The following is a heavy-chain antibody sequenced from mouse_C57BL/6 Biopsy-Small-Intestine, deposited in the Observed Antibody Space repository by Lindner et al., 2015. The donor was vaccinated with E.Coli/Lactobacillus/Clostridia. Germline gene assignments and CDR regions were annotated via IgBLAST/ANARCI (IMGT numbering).Heavy chain of an antibody. Sequence: QLQESGAEAGXTRGRSVKLSCKASGYTFTEYTIHWIKQRSGQGLEWIGWFYPGSGNIKYNEKFKDKATLTADKSSSTVYMEISRLTSEDSAVYFCARHEEGIYYGNFWFAYWGQGTLVTVSA. V-gene: IGHV1-62-2*01. CDR1: GYTFTEYT. D-gene: IGHD2-1*01. CDR2: FYPGSGNI. CDR3: ARHEEGIYYGNFWFAY. J-gene: IGHJ3*01.